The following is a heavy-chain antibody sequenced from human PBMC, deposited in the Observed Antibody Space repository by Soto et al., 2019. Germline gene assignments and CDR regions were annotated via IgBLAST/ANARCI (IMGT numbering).Heavy chain of an antibody. Sequence: SQTLSLTCAISGDSDSSNSAAWNWIRQSPSRGLEWLGRTYYRSKWYNDYAVSVKSRITINPDTSKNQFSLQLNSVTPEDTAVYYCARESPSTLTETYYDFWSGYKYGMDVWGQGTTVTVSS. D-gene: IGHD3-3*01. J-gene: IGHJ6*02. CDR2: TYYRSKWYN. V-gene: IGHV6-1*01. CDR1: GDSDSSNSAA. CDR3: ARESPSTLTETYYDFWSGYKYGMDV.